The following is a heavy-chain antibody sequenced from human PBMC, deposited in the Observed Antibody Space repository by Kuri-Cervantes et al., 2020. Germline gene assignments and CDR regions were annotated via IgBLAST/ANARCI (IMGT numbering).Heavy chain of an antibody. V-gene: IGHV1-24*01. CDR2: FDPEDGET. Sequence: ASVKVSCKVSGYTLTKLSMHWVRQAPGKGLEWMGGFDPEDGETIYAQKFQGRVTMTEDTSTDTAYMELSSLRSEDTAMYYCATPPGLVGATRLYFQHWGQGTLVTVSS. CDR1: GYTLTKLS. J-gene: IGHJ1*01. CDR3: ATPPGLVGATRLYFQH. D-gene: IGHD1-26*01.